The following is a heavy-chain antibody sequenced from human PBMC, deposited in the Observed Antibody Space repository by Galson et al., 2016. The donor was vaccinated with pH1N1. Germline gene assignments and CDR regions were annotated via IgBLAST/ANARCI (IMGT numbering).Heavy chain of an antibody. CDR1: GYTFTSYG. CDR3: ARLGASVCGTTF. J-gene: IGHJ4*02. Sequence: SVKVSCKASGYTFTSYGISWVRQAPGQGLEFMGWVSTSNGNTHFARKFQGRFTLTTDTSTSTAYMELRSLRSDDTAVYYCARLGASVCGTTFWGQGTLVTVSS. CDR2: VSTSNGNT. V-gene: IGHV1-18*01. D-gene: IGHD1-7*01.